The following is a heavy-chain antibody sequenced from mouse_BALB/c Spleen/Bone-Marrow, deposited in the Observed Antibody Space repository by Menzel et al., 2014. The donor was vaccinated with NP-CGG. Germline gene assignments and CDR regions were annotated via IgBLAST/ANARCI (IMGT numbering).Heavy chain of an antibody. J-gene: IGHJ2*01. Sequence: EVHLVESGGGLVQPGGSRKLSCAASGFTFSSFGMHWVRQAPEKGLEWVAYISSGSSTVYYADKVMGRFTISRDNPKNTLFLQMTSLRSEDTAMYYCARSGSSFGYFDYWGQGTTLTVSS. CDR2: ISSGSSTV. D-gene: IGHD1-1*01. CDR1: GFTFSSFG. CDR3: ARSGSSFGYFDY. V-gene: IGHV5-17*02.